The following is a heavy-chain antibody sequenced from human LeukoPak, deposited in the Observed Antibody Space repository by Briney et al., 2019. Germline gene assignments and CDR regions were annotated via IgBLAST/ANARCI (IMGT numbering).Heavy chain of an antibody. Sequence: PGGSLRLSCAASGFTFSSYSMSWVRQAPGKGLEWVSSISSSSSYIYYADSVKGRFTISRDNAENSLYLQMNSLRAEDTAVYYCARVPVDTAMVNFDYWGQGTLVTVSS. V-gene: IGHV3-21*01. CDR3: ARVPVDTAMVNFDY. CDR2: ISSSSSYI. D-gene: IGHD5-18*01. J-gene: IGHJ4*02. CDR1: GFTFSSYS.